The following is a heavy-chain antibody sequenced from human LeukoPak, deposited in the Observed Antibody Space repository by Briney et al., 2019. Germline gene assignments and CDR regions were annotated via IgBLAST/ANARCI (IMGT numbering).Heavy chain of an antibody. V-gene: IGHV1-2*06. CDR1: GYTFTVYY. J-gene: IGHJ4*02. CDR2: INSNTGGT. CDR3: ARETTIFGVDY. Sequence: ASVNVSCRASGYTFTVYYMHWVRHAHGQGREWMGRINSNTGGTNYAQKFQGRVTMTRDTSISTAYMELSSLISDDTAVYYCARETTIFGVDYWGQGTLVTVSS. D-gene: IGHD3-3*01.